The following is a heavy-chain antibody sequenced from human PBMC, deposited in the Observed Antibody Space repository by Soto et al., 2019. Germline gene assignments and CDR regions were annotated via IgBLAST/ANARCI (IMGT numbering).Heavy chain of an antibody. CDR2: ISSNGGST. V-gene: IGHV3-23*01. CDR1: RFTFSRYA. CDR3: AKDLDWVVTTYSMDD. Sequence: GGSLRLSCAASRFTFSRYAMTWVRQAPGKGLEWVSTISSNGGSTFYADSVKGRFTISRDNSKNTLYLQMNSLRAEDTAVYYCAKDLDWVVTTYSMDDWGKGTTVTVAS. D-gene: IGHD4-4*01. J-gene: IGHJ6*03.